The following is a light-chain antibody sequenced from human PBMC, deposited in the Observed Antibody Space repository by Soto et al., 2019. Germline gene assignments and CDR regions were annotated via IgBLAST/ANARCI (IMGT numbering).Light chain of an antibody. J-gene: IGKJ1*01. CDR1: QNSSRW. V-gene: IGKV1-5*01. Sequence: DIQMTQSPSTLSASVGDRVTITCRASQNSSRWLAWYQQKPGKAPNLLIYDASTVKTGVSSRFSGSGSGTEFTLTINSLQPDDFATYYCQQYNSYPLTFGQGTKVEIK. CDR3: QQYNSYPLT. CDR2: DAS.